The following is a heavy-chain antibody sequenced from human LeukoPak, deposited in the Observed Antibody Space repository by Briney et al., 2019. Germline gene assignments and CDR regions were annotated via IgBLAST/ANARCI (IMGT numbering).Heavy chain of an antibody. J-gene: IGHJ4*02. Sequence: PGGSLRLSCAASGFTFSSYAMSWVRQAPGKGLEWVSAISGSGGSTYYADSVKGRFTISRGNSKNTLYLQMNSLRAEDTAVYYCAKVYYYDSSGYKGYFDYWGQGTLVTVSS. CDR2: ISGSGGST. CDR1: GFTFSSYA. CDR3: AKVYYYDSSGYKGYFDY. V-gene: IGHV3-23*01. D-gene: IGHD3-22*01.